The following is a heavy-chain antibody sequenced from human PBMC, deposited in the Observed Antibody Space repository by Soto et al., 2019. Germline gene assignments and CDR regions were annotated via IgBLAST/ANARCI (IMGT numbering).Heavy chain of an antibody. J-gene: IGHJ6*02. D-gene: IGHD3-10*01. V-gene: IGHV4-31*03. CDR1: GGSISSDGNY. CDR3: ARAIMVRGIIYYYGMDV. Sequence: QVQLQESGPGLVKSSQTLSLTCTVSGGSISSDGNYWSWIRQHPGKGLEWIGYIYYSGSTNYNPSLKSRVTISVDTSKNQFSLKLNSVTAADTAVYYCARAIMVRGIIYYYGMDVWGQGTTVTVSS. CDR2: IYYSGST.